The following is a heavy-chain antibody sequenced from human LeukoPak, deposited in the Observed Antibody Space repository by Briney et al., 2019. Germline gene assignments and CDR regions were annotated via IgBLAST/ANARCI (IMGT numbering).Heavy chain of an antibody. CDR2: ISTYGSTT. V-gene: IGHV3-74*01. CDR1: GFTFSSSW. D-gene: IGHD3-16*01. Sequence: PGGSLRLSCAASGFTFSSSWMHWGRQAPGRGLEWVSRISTYGSTTTYADSVKGRFTISRDNAENTLYLQMNSLRAEDTAVYYCASRVMAVNGFDIWGQGTMVTASS. CDR3: ASRVMAVNGFDI. J-gene: IGHJ3*02.